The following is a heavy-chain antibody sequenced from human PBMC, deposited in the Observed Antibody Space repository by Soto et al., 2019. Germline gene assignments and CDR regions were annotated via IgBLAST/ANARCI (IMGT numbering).Heavy chain of an antibody. CDR3: AKDVTVEIVNTPGY. Sequence: QVQLVESGGGVVQPGRSLRLSCVASGFTFSSYAIHWVRQAPGKGLEWVAVISYDGSNKFYADSVKGRFTISRDNSKNTLYLHMNSLNTEDTAVYYCAKDVTVEIVNTPGYWGQGTLVTVAS. D-gene: IGHD5-12*01. CDR2: ISYDGSNK. V-gene: IGHV3-30*18. J-gene: IGHJ4*02. CDR1: GFTFSSYA.